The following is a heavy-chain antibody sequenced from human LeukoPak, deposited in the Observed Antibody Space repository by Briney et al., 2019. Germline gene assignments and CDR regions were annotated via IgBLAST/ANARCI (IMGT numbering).Heavy chain of an antibody. Sequence: SETLFLTCTVSGGSISSSSYYWGWIRQPPGKGLEWIGSIYYSGSTYYNPSLKSRVTISVDTSKNQFSLKLSSVTAADTAVYYCASSGSYYNFFGYWGQGTLVTVSS. D-gene: IGHD3-10*01. V-gene: IGHV4-39*01. CDR2: IYYSGST. CDR3: ASSGSYYNFFGY. J-gene: IGHJ4*02. CDR1: GGSISSSSYY.